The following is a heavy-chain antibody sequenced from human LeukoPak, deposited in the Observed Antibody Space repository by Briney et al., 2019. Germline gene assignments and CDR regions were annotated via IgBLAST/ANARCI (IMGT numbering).Heavy chain of an antibody. V-gene: IGHV4-59*11. D-gene: IGHD3-16*01. CDR2: IHYTGKP. CDR3: ARFGVDYDMDV. CDR1: GGSISGHY. Sequence: SETLSLTCSVSGGSISGHYWTWIRQPPGKGLEWIGQIHYTGKPDYNPSLKSRITISVDTSKNQVSLQVSSVTAADSAIYYCARFGVDYDMDVWGHGTTVTAFS. J-gene: IGHJ6*02.